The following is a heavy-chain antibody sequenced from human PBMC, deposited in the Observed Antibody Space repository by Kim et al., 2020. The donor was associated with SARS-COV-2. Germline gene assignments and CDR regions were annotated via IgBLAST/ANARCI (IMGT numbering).Heavy chain of an antibody. Sequence: SETLSLTCTVSGGSISTYYWSWIRQPPGKGLEWIGYIYNSGSTNYNPSLKSRVTISVDTSKNQFSLKLSSVTAADTAVYYCARDARYGGWFDPWGQETLVTVSS. CDR1: GGSISTYY. V-gene: IGHV4-59*01. CDR2: IYNSGST. J-gene: IGHJ5*02. CDR3: ARDARYGGWFDP. D-gene: IGHD5-18*01.